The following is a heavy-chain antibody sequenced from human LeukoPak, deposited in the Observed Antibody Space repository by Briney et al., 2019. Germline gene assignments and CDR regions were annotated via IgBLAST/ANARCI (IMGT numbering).Heavy chain of an antibody. J-gene: IGHJ6*02. D-gene: IGHD3-10*01. V-gene: IGHV3-23*01. CDR2: ISGSGGTT. CDR1: GFTFSSYA. Sequence: PGGSLRLSCAASGFTFSSYAMSWVRQAPGKGLEWVSAISGSGGTTYYADSVKGRFTSSRGNSKNTLYLQMNSLRAEDTAVYYCAKKGEFYYYGMDVWGQGTTVTVSS. CDR3: AKKGEFYYYGMDV.